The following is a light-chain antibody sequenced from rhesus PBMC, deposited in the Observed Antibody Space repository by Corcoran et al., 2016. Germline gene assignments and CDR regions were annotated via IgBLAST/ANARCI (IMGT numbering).Light chain of an antibody. J-gene: IGKJ4*01. CDR2: CAS. Sequence: ETVMMQSPATLSLSPGERATLSCRARQSVGSTLAWYPQNPGQAPRLLIYCASSRAPGIPDRFSGSGSGTEVTLTISSLEPEDGGVYYCQKYNDWPLTFGGGTKVEIK. CDR3: QKYNDWPLT. V-gene: IGKV3-42*02. CDR1: QSVGST.